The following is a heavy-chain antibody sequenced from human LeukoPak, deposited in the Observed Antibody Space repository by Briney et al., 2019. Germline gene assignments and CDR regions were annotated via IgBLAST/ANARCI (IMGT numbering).Heavy chain of an antibody. Sequence: PSETLSLTCTVSGGSISSYYWSWIRQPAGKGLEWIGRIYSSGSTNYNPSLKSRVTMSVDTSKNQFPLKLSSVTAADTAVYYCAREYTVTTPDYNYYMDVWGKGTTVTVSS. CDR1: GGSISSYY. D-gene: IGHD4-11*01. V-gene: IGHV4-4*07. J-gene: IGHJ6*03. CDR2: IYSSGST. CDR3: AREYTVTTPDYNYYMDV.